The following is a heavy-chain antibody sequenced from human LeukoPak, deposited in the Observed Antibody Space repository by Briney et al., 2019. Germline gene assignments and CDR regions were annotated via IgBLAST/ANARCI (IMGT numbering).Heavy chain of an antibody. CDR1: GGSISSYY. V-gene: IGHV4-59*12. J-gene: IGHJ6*02. D-gene: IGHD3-3*01. CDR3: ARVGGDV. Sequence: SETLSLTCTVSGGSISSYYWSWIRQPPGKGLEWIGYIYYSGRTNYNPSVKSRVTISVDTSKNQFSLKLSSVTAADTAVYYCARVGGDVWGQGTTVTVSS. CDR2: IYYSGRT.